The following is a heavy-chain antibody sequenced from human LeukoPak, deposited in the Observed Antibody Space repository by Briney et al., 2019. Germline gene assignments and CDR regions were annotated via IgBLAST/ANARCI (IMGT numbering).Heavy chain of an antibody. CDR3: ARITFVVEGYGMDV. CDR1: DGSISSYY. J-gene: IGHJ6*02. Sequence: SETLSLTCTVSDGSISSYYWSWIRQPPGKGLESIGYIYYSGSTNYNPSLKGRVTISLDTSKNQFSLSLSSVTAADTAVYYCARITFVVEGYGMDVWGQGTTVTVSS. CDR2: IYYSGST. D-gene: IGHD2-21*01. V-gene: IGHV4-59*08.